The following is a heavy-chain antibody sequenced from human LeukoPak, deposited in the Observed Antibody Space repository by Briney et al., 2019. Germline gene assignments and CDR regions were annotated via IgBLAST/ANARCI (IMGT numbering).Heavy chain of an antibody. CDR1: GFTFRSYW. CDR3: ARAVATNFWPGYYYYYMDV. V-gene: IGHV3-7*01. J-gene: IGHJ6*03. Sequence: GGSLRLSCAASGFTFRSYWMDWVRQAPGKGLEWVAIIKQDGSELYYVDSVKGRFTISRDNTKNSLFLHMSSLRAEDTAVYYCARAVATNFWPGYYYYYMDVWGKGTTVTISS. CDR2: IKQDGSEL. D-gene: IGHD5-12*01.